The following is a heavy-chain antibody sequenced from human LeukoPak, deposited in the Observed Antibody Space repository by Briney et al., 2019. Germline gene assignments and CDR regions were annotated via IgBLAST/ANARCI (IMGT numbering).Heavy chain of an antibody. J-gene: IGHJ4*02. CDR3: ARDCSGGSCYEGFDY. Sequence: SETLSLTCAVYGGSFSGYYWSWIRQPPGKGLEWIGYIYYSGSTNYNPSLKSRVTISVDTSKNQFSLKLSSVTAADTAVYYCARDCSGGSCYEGFDYWGQGTLVTVSS. CDR2: IYYSGST. CDR1: GGSFSGYY. D-gene: IGHD2-15*01. V-gene: IGHV4-59*01.